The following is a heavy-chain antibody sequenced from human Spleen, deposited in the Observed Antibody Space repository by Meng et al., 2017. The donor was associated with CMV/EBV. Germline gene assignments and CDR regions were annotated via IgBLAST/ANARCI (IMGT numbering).Heavy chain of an antibody. D-gene: IGHD3-3*01. CDR2: ITSSGNTI. V-gene: IGHV3-11*01. Sequence: FTLSDYHMSWFRQAPGKGLEWVSHITSSGNTIHYADSVKGRFTISRDTAKNSLYLQMNNLRAEDTAVYYCARDLTYYDFWTGYVGPDYWGQGTLVTVSS. CDR3: ARDLTYYDFWTGYVGPDY. J-gene: IGHJ4*02. CDR1: FTLSDYH.